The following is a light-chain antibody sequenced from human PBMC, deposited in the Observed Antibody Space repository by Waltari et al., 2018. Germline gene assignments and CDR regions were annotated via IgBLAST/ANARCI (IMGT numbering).Light chain of an antibody. J-gene: IGLJ2*01. CDR1: SPNIGNND. V-gene: IGLV1-36*01. CDR2: YDD. Sequence: QSVLTQPPSVSEAPRQRVPIPCSGSSPNIGNNDSNWYQPLPGKAPKLLIYYDDLLPSGVSDRFSGSKSGTSASLAISGLQSDDEADYYCAAWDDSLNGPVFGGGTKLTVL. CDR3: AAWDDSLNGPV.